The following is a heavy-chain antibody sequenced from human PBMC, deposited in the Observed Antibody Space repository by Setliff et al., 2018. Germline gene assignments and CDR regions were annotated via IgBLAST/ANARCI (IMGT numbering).Heavy chain of an antibody. CDR1: GASIRSYF. V-gene: IGHV4-4*08. Sequence: SETLSLTCSVSGASIRSYFWTWIRQPPGKGLEWIGNIHTSESTKYNPSLKSRVTISLDTSKRQFSLKLTSVTAADTAVYYCARALASGSYYGQSSYYMDVWGKGTTVTVSS. CDR2: IHTSEST. D-gene: IGHD3-10*01. CDR3: ARALASGSYYGQSSYYMDV. J-gene: IGHJ6*03.